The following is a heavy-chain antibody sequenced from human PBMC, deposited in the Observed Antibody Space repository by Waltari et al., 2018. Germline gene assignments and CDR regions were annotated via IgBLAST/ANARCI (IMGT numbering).Heavy chain of an antibody. Sequence: QVQLVESGGGVVQPGRSLRLSCAASGFTFSSYGMHWVRQAPGKGLAWVAVIWYDGSNKYYADSVKGRFTISRDNSKNTLYLQMNSLRAEDTAVYYCARDALLGGSGSIDYWGQGTLVTVSS. J-gene: IGHJ4*02. CDR3: ARDALLGGSGSIDY. D-gene: IGHD3-10*01. V-gene: IGHV3-33*01. CDR2: IWYDGSNK. CDR1: GFTFSSYG.